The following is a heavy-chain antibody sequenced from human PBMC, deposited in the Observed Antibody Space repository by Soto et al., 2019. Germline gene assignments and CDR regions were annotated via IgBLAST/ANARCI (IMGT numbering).Heavy chain of an antibody. Sequence: ASETLSLTCTVSGGSISSGGYYWSWIRQHPGKGLEWIGYIYYSGSTYYNPSLKSRVTISVDTSKNQFSLKLSSVTAADTAVYYCARDPGLRWGYYYGMDVWGQGTTVTVSS. CDR1: GGSISSGGYY. V-gene: IGHV4-31*03. CDR2: IYYSGST. J-gene: IGHJ6*02. CDR3: ARDPGLRWGYYYGMDV. D-gene: IGHD4-17*01.